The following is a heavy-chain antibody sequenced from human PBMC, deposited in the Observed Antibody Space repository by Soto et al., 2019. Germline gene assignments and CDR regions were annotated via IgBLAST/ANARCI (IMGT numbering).Heavy chain of an antibody. CDR1: GFIFDTYW. CDR3: ARGLFTSAY. J-gene: IGHJ4*02. D-gene: IGHD2-2*01. Sequence: PGGSLRLSCVASGFIFDTYWMTWVRQAPGKGLEWVASIKQDGSEKYYVDSVEGRLTISRDNAKNSLYLQMNSLRAEDTAVYYCARGLFTSAYWGQGTLVTVSS. CDR2: IKQDGSEK. V-gene: IGHV3-7*01.